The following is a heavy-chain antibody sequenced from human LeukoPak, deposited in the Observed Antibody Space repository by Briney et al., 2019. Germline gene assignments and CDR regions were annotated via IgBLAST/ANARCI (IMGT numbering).Heavy chain of an antibody. Sequence: GSLRLSCEASGFTCSSSWMRWVSQSPVKGLEWVANINQDGSDNNYVDSVKGRFTVSRDNAKNSLFLEMNSLRVEDTAVYYCVKGGGAFDPWGQGTLVTVSS. CDR2: INQDGSDN. D-gene: IGHD1-26*01. CDR1: GFTCSSSW. J-gene: IGHJ5*02. V-gene: IGHV3-7*01. CDR3: VKGGGAFDP.